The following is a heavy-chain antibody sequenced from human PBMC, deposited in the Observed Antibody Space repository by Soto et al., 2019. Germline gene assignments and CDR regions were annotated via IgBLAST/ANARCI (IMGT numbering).Heavy chain of an antibody. CDR3: ARNFRWLVSQRYYGMDV. D-gene: IGHD6-19*01. V-gene: IGHV3-21*01. CDR1: GFTFSSYS. J-gene: IGHJ6*02. Sequence: EVQLVESGGGLVKPGGSLRLSCAASGFTFSSYSMNWVRQAPGKGLEWVSSISSSRSYIYYADSVKGRFTISRDNVKNPLYLQMNRLRAGDTAVYYCARNFRWLVSQRYYGMDVWGQGTTVPGSS. CDR2: ISSSRSYI.